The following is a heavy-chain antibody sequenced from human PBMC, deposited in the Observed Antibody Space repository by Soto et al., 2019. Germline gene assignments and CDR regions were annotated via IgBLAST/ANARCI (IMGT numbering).Heavy chain of an antibody. CDR1: GFTFSSYA. CDR3: ATRGIMITFGGVIVTPYYFDY. D-gene: IGHD3-16*02. J-gene: IGHJ4*02. CDR2: VSGSGGST. Sequence: WGSMRLSCAASGFTFSSYAMSWFRQAPGKGLEWVSAVSGSGGSTYYADSVKGRFTISRDNSKNTLYLQMNSLRAENTAVYYCATRGIMITFGGVIVTPYYFDYWGQGTLVTSPQ. V-gene: IGHV3-23*01.